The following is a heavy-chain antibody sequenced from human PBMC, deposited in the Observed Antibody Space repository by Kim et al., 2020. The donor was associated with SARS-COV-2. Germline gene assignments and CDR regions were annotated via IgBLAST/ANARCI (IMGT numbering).Heavy chain of an antibody. CDR1: GFTLSDYF. J-gene: IGHJ5*02. V-gene: IGHV3-72*01. CDR3: VRGHKSFDL. CDR2: SRHRPRNYTT. Sequence: GGSLRLSCGASGFTLSDYFMDWVRQVPGKGLEWIGRSRHRPRNYTTEYAASVQGRFTVSRDDSKTSLHLLMTSLRTEDTAVYYCVRGHKSFDLWGQGTLVTVSS.